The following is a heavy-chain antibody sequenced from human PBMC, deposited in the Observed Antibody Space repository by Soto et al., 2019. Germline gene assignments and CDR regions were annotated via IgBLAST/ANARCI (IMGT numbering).Heavy chain of an antibody. CDR2: ISAYNGNT. Sequence: GASVKVSCKASGYTFTSYGISWVRQAPGQGLEWMGWISAYNGNTNYAQKLQGRVTMTTDTSTSTAYMELRSLRSDDTAVYYCATSPSSGWDEPYFDYWGQGTLVTVSS. D-gene: IGHD6-19*01. J-gene: IGHJ4*02. CDR1: GYTFTSYG. CDR3: ATSPSSGWDEPYFDY. V-gene: IGHV1-18*01.